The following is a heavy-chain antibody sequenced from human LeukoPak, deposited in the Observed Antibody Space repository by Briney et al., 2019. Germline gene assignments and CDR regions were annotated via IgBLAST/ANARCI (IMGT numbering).Heavy chain of an antibody. Sequence: PGGSLRLSCAASGFTVSRHYMSWVRQTPGKGLEWVSIIYSPGGTYYADSVKGRFTISRDNSKNTVYLQMNSLRVEDTAVYYCARIEYWGQGTLVTVSS. V-gene: IGHV3-53*01. CDR3: ARIEY. CDR1: GFTVSRHY. J-gene: IGHJ4*02. CDR2: IYSPGGT.